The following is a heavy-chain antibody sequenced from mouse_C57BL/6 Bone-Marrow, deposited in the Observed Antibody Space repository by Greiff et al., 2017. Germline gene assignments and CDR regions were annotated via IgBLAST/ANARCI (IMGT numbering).Heavy chain of an antibody. V-gene: IGHV1-26*01. CDR3: ARPPIYYDYDGGWYFDV. Sequence: EVQLQQSGPELVKPGASVKISCKASGYTFTDYYMNWVKQSHGKSLEWIGDINPNNGGTSYNQKFKGKATLTVDKSSSPAYMELRSLTSEDSAVYYCARPPIYYDYDGGWYFDVWGTGTTVTVSS. D-gene: IGHD2-4*01. CDR2: INPNNGGT. J-gene: IGHJ1*03. CDR1: GYTFTDYY.